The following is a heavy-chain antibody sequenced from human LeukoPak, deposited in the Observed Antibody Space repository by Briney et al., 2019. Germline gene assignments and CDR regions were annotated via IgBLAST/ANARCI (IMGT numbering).Heavy chain of an antibody. Sequence: PGGSLRLSCVASKFTFSSYWMTWVRQAPGEGLEWVANIKQDGSEEYYVDSVKGRFTISRDNSKNTLYLQMNSLRAEDTAVYYCASTSGWYEPIDYWGQGTLVTVSS. D-gene: IGHD6-19*01. CDR1: KFTFSSYW. CDR2: IKQDGSEE. J-gene: IGHJ4*02. CDR3: ASTSGWYEPIDY. V-gene: IGHV3-7*02.